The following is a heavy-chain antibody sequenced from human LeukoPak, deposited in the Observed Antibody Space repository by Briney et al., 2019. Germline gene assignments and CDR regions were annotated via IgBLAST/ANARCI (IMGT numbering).Heavy chain of an antibody. V-gene: IGHV4-61*02. CDR2: IYTSGST. CDR3: ARGPTYCSSSSCLQGE. Sequence: SETLSLTCTVSGGSISSGSYYWSWIRQPAGKGLEWIGRIYTSGSTNYNPSLKRRVTISVDTSKNQFSLKLSSVTAADTAVYYCARGPTYCSSSSCLQGEWGQGTLVTVSS. CDR1: GGSISSGSYY. D-gene: IGHD2-15*01. J-gene: IGHJ4*02.